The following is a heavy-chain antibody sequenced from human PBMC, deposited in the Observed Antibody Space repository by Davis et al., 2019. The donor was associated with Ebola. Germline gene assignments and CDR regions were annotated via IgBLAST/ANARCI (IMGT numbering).Heavy chain of an antibody. CDR2: VDHSGST. Sequence: SETLSLTCAVYGGTFSDYYWSWIRQPPGKGLEWIGEVDHSGSTNYNPSFRSRVIVSEDASKNQFSLKLTSVTAADTAVYYCARGRRSTRRGYFDYWGQGTLVTVSS. CDR1: GGTFSDYY. CDR3: ARGRRSTRRGYFDY. J-gene: IGHJ4*02. D-gene: IGHD2-2*01. V-gene: IGHV4-34*01.